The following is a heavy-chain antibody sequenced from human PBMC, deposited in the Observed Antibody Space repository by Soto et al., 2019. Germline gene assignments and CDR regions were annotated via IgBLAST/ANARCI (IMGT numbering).Heavy chain of an antibody. Sequence: SEALSLTCTVSGGSISRGDYYWSWIRQPPGKGLECIGYIYYSGSTYYNPSLKSRVTISVDTSKNQFSLRLSSVTAADTAVYYCASRKSSPYFDYWGQGTLVTVSS. J-gene: IGHJ4*02. D-gene: IGHD3-10*01. CDR2: IYYSGST. V-gene: IGHV4-30-4*01. CDR3: ASRKSSPYFDY. CDR1: GGSISRGDYY.